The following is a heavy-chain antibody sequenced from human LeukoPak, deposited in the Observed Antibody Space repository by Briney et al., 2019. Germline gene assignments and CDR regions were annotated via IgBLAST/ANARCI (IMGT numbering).Heavy chain of an antibody. Sequence: SETLSLTCTVSGGSISSGSYYWSWIRQPAGKGLEWIGRIYTSGSTNYNPSLKSRVTISVDTSKNQFSLKLSSVTAADTAVYYCARDLVGVVPAVSENYYYYYMDVWGKGTTVAVSS. CDR1: GGSISSGSYY. D-gene: IGHD2-2*01. CDR3: ARDLVGVVPAVSENYYYYYMDV. J-gene: IGHJ6*03. CDR2: IYTSGST. V-gene: IGHV4-61*02.